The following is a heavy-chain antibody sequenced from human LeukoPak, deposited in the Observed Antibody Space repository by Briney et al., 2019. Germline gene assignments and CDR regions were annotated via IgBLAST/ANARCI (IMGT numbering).Heavy chain of an antibody. CDR2: IYTSGST. Sequence: SETLSLTCAVYGGSFSSYYWSWIRQPAGKGLEWIGRIYTSGSTNYNPSLKSRVTISAYTSKNQLSLKLSSVTAADTAVYYCARVGCSGGSCYPDYWGQGTLVTVSS. CDR1: GGSFSSYY. D-gene: IGHD2-15*01. J-gene: IGHJ4*02. CDR3: ARVGCSGGSCYPDY. V-gene: IGHV4-59*10.